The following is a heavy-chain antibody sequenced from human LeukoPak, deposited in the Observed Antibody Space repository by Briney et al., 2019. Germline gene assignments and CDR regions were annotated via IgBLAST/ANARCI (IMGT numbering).Heavy chain of an antibody. CDR2: IYSSRST. Sequence: SETLSLTCSVSGGSISGYYCSWIRQPPGKGLEWIGYIYSSRSTKYNPSLKSRVTISLDTSKNQFSLKLSSVTAADTAVYYCARGSPTPDYWGQGTLVTVPS. J-gene: IGHJ4*02. CDR3: ARGSPTPDY. CDR1: GGSISGYY. V-gene: IGHV4-59*01. D-gene: IGHD1-26*01.